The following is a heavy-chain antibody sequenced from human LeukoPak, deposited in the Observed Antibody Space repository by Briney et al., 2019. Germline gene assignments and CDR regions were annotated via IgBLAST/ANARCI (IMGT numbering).Heavy chain of an antibody. Sequence: ASVKVSCKASGYTFTSYYMHWVRQAPGQGLEWMGLINPSGGSTSYAQKFQGRVTMTRDTSTSTVYMELSSLRSEDTAVYYCASQPKENDCSSTSCYTNWFDPWGQGTLVTVSS. CDR3: ASQPKENDCSSTSCYTNWFDP. V-gene: IGHV1-46*01. CDR2: INPSGGST. CDR1: GYTFTSYY. J-gene: IGHJ5*02. D-gene: IGHD2-2*02.